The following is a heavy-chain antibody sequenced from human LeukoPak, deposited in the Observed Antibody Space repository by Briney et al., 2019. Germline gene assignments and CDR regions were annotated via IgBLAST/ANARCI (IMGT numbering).Heavy chain of an antibody. CDR3: AKGEFRYYDFWSGYYSGSDYFDY. D-gene: IGHD3-3*01. Sequence: PGGSLRLSCAASGFTFSSYGMHWVRQAPGKGLEWVAFIRYDGSNKYYADSVKGRFTISRDNSKSTLYLQMNSLRAEDTAVYYCAKGEFRYYDFWSGYYSGSDYFDYWGQGTLVTVSS. J-gene: IGHJ4*02. CDR1: GFTFSSYG. V-gene: IGHV3-30*02. CDR2: IRYDGSNK.